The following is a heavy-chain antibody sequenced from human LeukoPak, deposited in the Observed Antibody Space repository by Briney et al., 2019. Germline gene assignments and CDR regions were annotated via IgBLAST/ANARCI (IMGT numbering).Heavy chain of an antibody. D-gene: IGHD6-19*01. Sequence: GGSLRLSCAASGFTFSSYDMQWVRQVIGKGLEWVSAIGIAGDTHYSGSVKGRFTISRENAKNSLYLQMNSLRAGDTAVYYCARDPSGRGMDVWGQGTTITVSS. CDR3: ARDPSGRGMDV. V-gene: IGHV3-13*01. CDR1: GFTFSSYD. J-gene: IGHJ6*02. CDR2: IGIAGDT.